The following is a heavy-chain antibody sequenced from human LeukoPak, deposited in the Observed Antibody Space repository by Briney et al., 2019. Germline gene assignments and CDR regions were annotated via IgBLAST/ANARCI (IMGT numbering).Heavy chain of an antibody. V-gene: IGHV4-4*07. CDR1: GGSISSYY. J-gene: IGHJ6*03. Sequence: SETLSLTCTVSGGSISSYYWSWIRQPAGKGLEWIGRIYTSGSTNYNPSLKSRVTISVDTSKNQFSLKLSSVTAADTAVYYCARVGKYSAAGTFYYYYYYMDVWGKGTTVTVSS. CDR2: IYTSGST. D-gene: IGHD6-13*01. CDR3: ARVGKYSAAGTFYYYYYYMDV.